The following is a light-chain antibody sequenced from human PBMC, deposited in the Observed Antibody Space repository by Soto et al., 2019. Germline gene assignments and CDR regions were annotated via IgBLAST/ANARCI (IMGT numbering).Light chain of an antibody. CDR2: SNN. Sequence: QSVLTQPPSVSGAPGQRVTISCTGSSSNIGASYEDHWYQQLPGTAPKLLIYSNNNRPSGVPDRFSGSKSGTSASLAITGLQAEDEADYYCQASDSSLSALYVFGTGTKVTVL. V-gene: IGLV1-40*01. CDR1: SSNIGASYE. J-gene: IGLJ1*01. CDR3: QASDSSLSALYV.